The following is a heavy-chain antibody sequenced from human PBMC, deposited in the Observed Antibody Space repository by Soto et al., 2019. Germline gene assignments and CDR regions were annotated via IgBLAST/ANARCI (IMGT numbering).Heavy chain of an antibody. V-gene: IGHV4-31*02. CDR1: GGSISSGGYY. Sequence: SETLSLTCTVSGGSISSGGYYWSWIRQHPGKGLEWIGYIYYSGSTYYNPSLKSRVTISVDTSKNQFSLKLSSVTAADTAVYYCARNPLYYDFWSGYYPNDYYYYXMDVWRQGTTVTVSS. CDR2: IYYSGST. J-gene: IGHJ6*02. CDR3: ARNPLYYDFWSGYYPNDYYYYXMDV. D-gene: IGHD3-3*01.